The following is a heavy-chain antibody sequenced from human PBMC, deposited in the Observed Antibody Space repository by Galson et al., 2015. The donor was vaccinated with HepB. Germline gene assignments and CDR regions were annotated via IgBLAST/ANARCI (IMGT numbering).Heavy chain of an antibody. Sequence: SETLSLTCAVYGGSFSGYYWSWIRQPPGKGLEWIGEINHSGSTNYNPSLKGRVTISVDTSKNQFSLKLSSVTAADTAVYYCARVQQLVPSSMGFDYWGQGTLVTVSS. J-gene: IGHJ4*02. CDR3: ARVQQLVPSSMGFDY. D-gene: IGHD6-6*01. V-gene: IGHV4-34*01. CDR1: GGSFSGYY. CDR2: INHSGST.